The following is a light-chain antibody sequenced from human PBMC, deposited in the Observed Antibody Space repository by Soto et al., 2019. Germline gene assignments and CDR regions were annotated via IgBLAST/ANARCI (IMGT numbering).Light chain of an antibody. V-gene: IGLV2-8*01. Sequence: QYALTQPPSASGSPGQSVTISCTGTSSDVGGYKYVSLYQQHPGKAPKLMIFEVNKRPSGVPDRFSGSKSGNTASLTVSGLQAADEADYSCSSYAGIKNLGVFGTGTKLTVL. CDR3: SSYAGIKNLGV. J-gene: IGLJ1*01. CDR2: EVN. CDR1: SSDVGGYKY.